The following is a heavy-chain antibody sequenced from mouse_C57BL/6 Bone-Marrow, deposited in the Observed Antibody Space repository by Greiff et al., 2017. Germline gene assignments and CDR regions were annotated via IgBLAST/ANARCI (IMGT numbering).Heavy chain of an antibody. J-gene: IGHJ3*01. CDR2: IGPGSGST. CDR3: ARRTTGFAY. Sequence: QVQLQQPGAELVKPGASVKLSCKASGYTFTSYWMHWVKQRPGQGLEWIGKIGPGSGSTYYNEKFKGKATLTADKSSSTAYMQLSSLTSEDSAVYFCARRTTGFAYWGQGTLVTGSA. D-gene: IGHD1-1*01. CDR1: GYTFTSYW. V-gene: IGHV1-64*01.